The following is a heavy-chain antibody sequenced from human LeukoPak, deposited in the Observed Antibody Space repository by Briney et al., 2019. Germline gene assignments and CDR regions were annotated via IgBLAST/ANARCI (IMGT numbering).Heavy chain of an antibody. CDR2: IDPNSGGT. Sequence: GASVKVSCKASGYTFSAYYLHWVRQAPGQGLEWMGWIDPNSGGTKYAQNCQGRVAMTRDTSISTAYMELSSLRSADTAVYYCARIGISGSYWDFDQWGQGTLVTVSS. J-gene: IGHJ4*02. D-gene: IGHD1-26*01. CDR1: GYTFSAYY. V-gene: IGHV1-2*02. CDR3: ARIGISGSYWDFDQ.